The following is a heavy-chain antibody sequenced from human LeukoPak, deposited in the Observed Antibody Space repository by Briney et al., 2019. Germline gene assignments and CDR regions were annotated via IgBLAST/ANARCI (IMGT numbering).Heavy chain of an antibody. CDR1: GGTFSSYA. CDR3: ARDQSSSWYRFDP. Sequence: SVKVSCKASGGTFSSYAISWVRQAPGQGLEWMGRIIPILGIANYAQKFQGRVTITADKSTSTAYMELSSLRSEDTAVYYCARDQSSSWYRFDPWGQGTLVTVSS. J-gene: IGHJ5*02. CDR2: IIPILGIA. D-gene: IGHD6-13*01. V-gene: IGHV1-69*04.